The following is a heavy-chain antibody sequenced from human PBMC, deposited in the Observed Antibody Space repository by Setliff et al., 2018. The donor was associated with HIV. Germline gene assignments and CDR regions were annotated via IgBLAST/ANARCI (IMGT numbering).Heavy chain of an antibody. J-gene: IGHJ4*02. CDR1: GDSISSGSYY. V-gene: IGHV4-61*02. CDR2: IYTSGST. Sequence: SETLSLTCTVSGDSISSGSYYWSWIRQPAGKGLEWIGRIYTSGSTSYNPSLKSRVTISVDTSRNQFSLNLDSVTAADTAVYFCARALAGGSGWNYFDLWGPGTPVTVSS. D-gene: IGHD6-19*01. CDR3: ARALAGGSGWNYFDL.